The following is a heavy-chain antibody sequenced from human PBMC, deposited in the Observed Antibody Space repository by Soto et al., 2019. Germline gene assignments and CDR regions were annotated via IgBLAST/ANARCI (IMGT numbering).Heavy chain of an antibody. CDR1: GFTFSSYW. V-gene: IGHV3-7*03. J-gene: IGHJ4*02. Sequence: GGSLRLSCAASGFTFSSYWMSWVRQAPGKGLEWVANIKQDGSEKYYVDSVKGRFTISRDNAKNSLYLQMNRLRAEDTAVYYCARYSSGWYLSPFDYWGQGTLVTVSS. CDR3: ARYSSGWYLSPFDY. CDR2: IKQDGSEK. D-gene: IGHD6-19*01.